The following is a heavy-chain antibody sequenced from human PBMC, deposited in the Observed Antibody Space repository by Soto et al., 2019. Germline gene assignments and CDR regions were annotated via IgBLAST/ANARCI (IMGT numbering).Heavy chain of an antibody. V-gene: IGHV3-23*01. D-gene: IGHD3-22*01. Sequence: GGSLRLSCAASGFTFSSYAMSWVRQAPGKGLEWVSAISGSGGSTYYADSVKGRFTISRDNSKNTLYLQMNSLRAEDTAVYYCAKDTRPPRLIVVVGYFDYWGQGTLVTVSS. CDR1: GFTFSSYA. CDR2: ISGSGGST. J-gene: IGHJ4*02. CDR3: AKDTRPPRLIVVVGYFDY.